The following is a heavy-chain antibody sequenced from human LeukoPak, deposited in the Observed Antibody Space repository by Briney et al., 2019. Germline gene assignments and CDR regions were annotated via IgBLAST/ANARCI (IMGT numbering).Heavy chain of an antibody. V-gene: IGHV3-30-3*01. J-gene: IGHJ4*02. CDR2: ISYDGSNK. CDR3: ARDHDFWSGYPDY. CDR1: GFTFSSYA. Sequence: GGSLRLSCAASGFTFSSYAVHWVRQAPGKGLEWVAVISYDGSNKYYADSVKGRFTISRDNSKNTLYLQMNSLRAEDTAVYYCARDHDFWSGYPDYWGQGTLVTVSS. D-gene: IGHD3-3*01.